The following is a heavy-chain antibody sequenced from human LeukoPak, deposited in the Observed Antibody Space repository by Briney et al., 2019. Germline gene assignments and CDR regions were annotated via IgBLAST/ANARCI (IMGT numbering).Heavy chain of an antibody. V-gene: IGHV3-23*01. CDR2: ISGSGGST. Sequence: QAGGSLRLSCAASGFTFSTYAMSWVRQAPGKGLEWVSAISGSGGSTNYADSVKGRFTISRDNSKNTLYLQMNSLRAEDTAVYYCARDLFGMAYYFDYWGQGTLVTVSS. D-gene: IGHD3-16*01. CDR3: ARDLFGMAYYFDY. J-gene: IGHJ4*02. CDR1: GFTFSTYA.